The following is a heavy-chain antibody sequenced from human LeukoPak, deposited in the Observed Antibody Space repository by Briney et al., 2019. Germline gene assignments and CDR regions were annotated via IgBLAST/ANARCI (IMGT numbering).Heavy chain of an antibody. J-gene: IGHJ6*02. CDR2: IIPIFGTP. CDR1: GYTFTSYG. Sequence: SVKVSCKASGYTFTSYGISWVRQAPGQGLEWMGGIIPIFGTPNYAQKFQAGVTITADESTNTAYMELSSLRSDDTAVYYCASRYCSAGRCHSSYYYYYGMDVWGQGTTVTVSS. V-gene: IGHV1-69*13. D-gene: IGHD2-15*01. CDR3: ASRYCSAGRCHSSYYYYYGMDV.